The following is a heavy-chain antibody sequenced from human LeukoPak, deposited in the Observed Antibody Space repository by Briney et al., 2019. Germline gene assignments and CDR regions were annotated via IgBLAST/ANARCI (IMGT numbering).Heavy chain of an antibody. CDR1: GFAFSDYY. J-gene: IGHJ4*02. CDR2: ISSSGSTI. CDR3: ARPMQWLVQPDY. D-gene: IGHD6-19*01. Sequence: PGGSLRLSCAASGFAFSDYYMSWIRQAPGKGLEWVSYISSSGSTIYYADSVKGRFTISRDNAKNSLYLQMNSLRAEDTAVYYCARPMQWLVQPDYWGQGTLVTVSS. V-gene: IGHV3-11*04.